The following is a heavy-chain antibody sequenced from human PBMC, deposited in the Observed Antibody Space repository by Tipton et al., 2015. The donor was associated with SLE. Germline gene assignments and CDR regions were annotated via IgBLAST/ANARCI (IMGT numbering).Heavy chain of an antibody. D-gene: IGHD3-3*01. Sequence: TLSLTCTVSGGSISSYYWSWIRQPPGKGLEWIGYIHHSGTTNYNPSLQSRVTISRDPSKNQFSLKLSSATAADTAVYYCAREDFWSDYYSLPTYWGQGTLVTVSS. CDR2: IHHSGTT. CDR1: GGSISSYY. V-gene: IGHV4-59*01. J-gene: IGHJ4*02. CDR3: AREDFWSDYYSLPTY.